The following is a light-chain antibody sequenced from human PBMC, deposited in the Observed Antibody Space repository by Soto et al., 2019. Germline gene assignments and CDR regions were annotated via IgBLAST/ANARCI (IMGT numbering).Light chain of an antibody. CDR1: QSVSSSY. V-gene: IGKV3-20*01. CDR2: GAS. CDR3: QQYGCSPSIFN. J-gene: IGKJ3*01. Sequence: EIVLTQSPGTLSLSPGERATLSCRASQSVSSSYLAWYQQKPGQAPRLLIYGASSRATGIPDRFSGSGSGTDFTLTISRLEPEDFAVYYCQQYGCSPSIFNFVPWTKVDIK.